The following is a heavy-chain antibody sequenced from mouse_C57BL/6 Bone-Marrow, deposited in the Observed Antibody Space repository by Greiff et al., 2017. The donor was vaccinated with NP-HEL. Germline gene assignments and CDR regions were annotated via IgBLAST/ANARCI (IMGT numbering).Heavy chain of an antibody. V-gene: IGHV1-64*01. D-gene: IGHD2-3*01. CDR1: GYTFTSYW. CDR3: ARWRWLPVDY. CDR2: IPPNSGST. Sequence: QVQLQQPGAALVTPGASVKLSCKASGYTFTSYWMHWVKQRPGQGLAWLGMIPPNSGSTNYNETFQSKATLTVDKSSSTAYMQLSSLTSEDAAVEYCARWRWLPVDYWGRGTALTVSS. J-gene: IGHJ2*01.